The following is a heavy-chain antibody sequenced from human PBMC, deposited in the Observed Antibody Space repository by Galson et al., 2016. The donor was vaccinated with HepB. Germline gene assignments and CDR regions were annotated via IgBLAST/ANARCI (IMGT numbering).Heavy chain of an antibody. D-gene: IGHD1-1*01. V-gene: IGHV3-21*01. Sequence: SLRLSCAASGFSFSSYSMNWVRQAPGKGLEWVSSISTTTRYTYYADSVKGRFTFSRDNTKNTLYLHMNSLGAEDTAVYFCARGSNDWAGIVYWGQGTLVTVSS. J-gene: IGHJ4*02. CDR2: ISTTTRYT. CDR1: GFSFSSYS. CDR3: ARGSNDWAGIVY.